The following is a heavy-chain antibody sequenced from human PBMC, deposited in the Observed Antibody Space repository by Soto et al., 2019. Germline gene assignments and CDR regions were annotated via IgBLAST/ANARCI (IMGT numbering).Heavy chain of an antibody. Sequence: EVQLVESGGGLVQPGGSLRLSCAVSGFTFSDSWMTWVRQAPEKGLEWVANIKEDGSAMYYVDSVKGRFTISRDNAKNSLYLQMNSLSVDDTAVYYCATDRGYFTHDHWGQGTLVTVSS. V-gene: IGHV3-7*01. CDR1: GFTFSDSW. CDR2: IKEDGSAM. J-gene: IGHJ4*02. CDR3: ATDRGYFTHDH. D-gene: IGHD3-3*01.